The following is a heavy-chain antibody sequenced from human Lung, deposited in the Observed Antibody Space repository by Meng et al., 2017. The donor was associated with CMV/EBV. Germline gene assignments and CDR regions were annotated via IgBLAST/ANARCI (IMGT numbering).Heavy chain of an antibody. CDR1: GFTFSSYE. D-gene: IGHD2-2*02. CDR2: ISSSGSTI. V-gene: IGHV3-48*03. CDR3: ARDGGLVVVPAAIRFDYYYYGMDV. J-gene: IGHJ6*02. Sequence: LTXXASGFTFSSYEMNWVRQAPGKGLEWVSYISSSGSTIYYADSVKGRFTISRDNAKNSLYLQMNSLRAEDTAVYYCARDGGLVVVPAAIRFDYYYYGMDVWGQGTTVXVSS.